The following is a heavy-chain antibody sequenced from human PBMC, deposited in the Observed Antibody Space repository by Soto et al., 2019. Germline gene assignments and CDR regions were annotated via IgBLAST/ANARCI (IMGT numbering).Heavy chain of an antibody. D-gene: IGHD2-2*01. CDR1: GFTVSTNY. J-gene: IGHJ4*02. V-gene: IGHV3-66*01. CDR2: IYSGDNS. Sequence: GGSLRLSCAAPGFTVSTNYMSWVRQAPGKGLEWVSLIYSGDNSDYADSVKGRFTISKDNSKNTVYLQMNSLRAEDTAVYYCARVGPYCSSTNFHDYWGQGTLVTVSS. CDR3: ARVGPYCSSTNFHDY.